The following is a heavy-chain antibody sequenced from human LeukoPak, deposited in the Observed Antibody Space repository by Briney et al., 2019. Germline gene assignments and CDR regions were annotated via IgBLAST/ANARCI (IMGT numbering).Heavy chain of an antibody. CDR1: GYTFTSYA. J-gene: IGHJ4*02. CDR2: INAGNGNT. Sequence: ASVKVSCKASGYTFTSYAMHWVRQAPGQRLEWMGWINAGNGNTKYSQKFQGRVTITADESTSTAYMELSSLRSEDTAVYYCARSTYYYDSSGYYYYLDYWGQGTLVTVSS. CDR3: ARSTYYYDSSGYYYYLDY. D-gene: IGHD3-22*01. V-gene: IGHV1-3*01.